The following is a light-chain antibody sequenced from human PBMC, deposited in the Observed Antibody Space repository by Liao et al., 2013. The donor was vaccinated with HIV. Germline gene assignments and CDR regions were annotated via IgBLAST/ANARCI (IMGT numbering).Light chain of an antibody. V-gene: IGLV3-1*01. CDR3: QVWDSSRDHPYV. CDR1: KLRNEY. J-gene: IGLJ1*01. CDR2: EDT. Sequence: SYALTQPPSVSVSPGQTATITCSGDKLRNEYISWYQQKPGQSPILVIYEDTKRPSGIPERFSGSNSGNTATLTISGVEAGDEADYYCQVWDSSRDHPYVFGTGTKVTVL.